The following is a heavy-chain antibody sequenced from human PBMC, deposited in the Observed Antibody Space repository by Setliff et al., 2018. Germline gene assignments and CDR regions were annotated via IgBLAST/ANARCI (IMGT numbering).Heavy chain of an antibody. Sequence: ASVKVSCKTSGYTFTNFGISWVRQAPGQGLEWMGWISGYNGNTNYAQKFQSRVTMTTDTFTNTAYMELRSLRSDDTAVYYCARDRVNDWGFRSDFLDSWGQGILVTVSS. CDR3: ARDRVNDWGFRSDFLDS. V-gene: IGHV1-18*01. CDR1: GYTFTNFG. D-gene: IGHD7-27*01. CDR2: ISGYNGNT. J-gene: IGHJ4*02.